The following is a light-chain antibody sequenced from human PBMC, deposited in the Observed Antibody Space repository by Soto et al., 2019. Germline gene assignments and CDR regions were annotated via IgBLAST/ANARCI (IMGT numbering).Light chain of an antibody. CDR1: QTVSSSL. Sequence: TQSFSPASRPTLSFRASQTVSSSLLAWYQQKPGQAPRLLIYGASSVATGVPGRFSGSGSGTDFTLTISRLEPDDFAVYYCQQYDRSPRTFGQGTKVDIK. J-gene: IGKJ1*01. CDR3: QQYDRSPRT. CDR2: GAS. V-gene: IGKV3-20*01.